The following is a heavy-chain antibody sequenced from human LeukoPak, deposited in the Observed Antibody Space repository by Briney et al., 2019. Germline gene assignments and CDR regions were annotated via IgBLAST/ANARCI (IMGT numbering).Heavy chain of an antibody. CDR1: GFTFSSYA. Sequence: GGSLRLSCAASGFTFSSYAMHWVRQAPGKGLEWVAVISYDGSNKYYADSVKGRFTISRDNSKNTLYLQMNSLRAEDTAVYYCARDLRPGIAAAGTLDYWGQGTLVTVSS. CDR3: ARDLRPGIAAAGTLDY. J-gene: IGHJ4*02. CDR2: ISYDGSNK. D-gene: IGHD6-13*01. V-gene: IGHV3-30*04.